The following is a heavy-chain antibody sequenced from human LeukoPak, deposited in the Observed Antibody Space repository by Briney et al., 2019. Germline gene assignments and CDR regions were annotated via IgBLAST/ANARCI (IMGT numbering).Heavy chain of an antibody. V-gene: IGHV3-64*01. J-gene: IGHJ1*01. Sequence: GGSLRLSCAASGFTFSSYAMHWVRQAPGKGLEYVSAISSNGGSTYYANSVKGRFTISRDNSKNTLYMQMNSLRAEDTAVYYCAKAPTPVVAATLFHHWGQGTLVTVS. CDR2: ISSNGGST. CDR3: AKAPTPVVAATLFHH. CDR1: GFTFSSYA. D-gene: IGHD2-15*01.